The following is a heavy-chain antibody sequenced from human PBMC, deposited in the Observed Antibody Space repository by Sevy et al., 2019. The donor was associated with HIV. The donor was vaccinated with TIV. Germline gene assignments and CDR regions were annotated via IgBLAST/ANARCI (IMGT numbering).Heavy chain of an antibody. V-gene: IGHV7-4-1*02. CDR3: AKGRPGSGYAGAAAGD. D-gene: IGHD5-12*01. Sequence: ASVKVSCKASGYRFTSYAMNWVRQAPGQGLEWMGWINANTGKPTYAQGFTGRFVFSLDTSGNTAYLQISSLKAEDTAVYYCAKGRPGSGYAGAAAGDWGQGTRVTVSS. J-gene: IGHJ4*02. CDR1: GYRFTSYA. CDR2: INANTGKP.